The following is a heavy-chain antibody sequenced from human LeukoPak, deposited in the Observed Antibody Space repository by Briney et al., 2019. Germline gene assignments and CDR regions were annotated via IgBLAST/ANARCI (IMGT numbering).Heavy chain of an antibody. Sequence: GASVKVSCKASGYTFTSYGISWVRQAPGQGLEWMGWISAYNGNTNYAQKLQGRVTMTTDTSTSTAYMELRRLRSDDTAVYYCATSEYYYDSSGYVYYYYYGMDVWGQGTTVTVSS. CDR2: ISAYNGNT. J-gene: IGHJ6*02. D-gene: IGHD3-22*01. CDR1: GYTFTSYG. V-gene: IGHV1-18*01. CDR3: ATSEYYYDSSGYVYYYYYGMDV.